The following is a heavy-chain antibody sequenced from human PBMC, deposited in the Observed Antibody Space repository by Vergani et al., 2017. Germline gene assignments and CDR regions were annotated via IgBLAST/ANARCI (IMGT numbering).Heavy chain of an antibody. Sequence: EVQLVQSGAEVKKPGESLRISCKGSGYSFTSYWISWVRQMPGKGLEWMGRIDPSDSYTNYSPSFKGHVTISADKSISTAYLQWSSLKASDTAMYYCASGIVGAGDFDYWGQGTLVTGSS. CDR3: ASGIVGAGDFDY. V-gene: IGHV5-10-1*01. CDR1: GYSFTSYW. CDR2: IDPSDSYT. J-gene: IGHJ4*02. D-gene: IGHD1-26*01.